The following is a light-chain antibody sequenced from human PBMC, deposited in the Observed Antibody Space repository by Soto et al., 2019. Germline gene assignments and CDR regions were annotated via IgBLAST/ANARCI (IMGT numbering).Light chain of an antibody. Sequence: QSALTQPASVSGSPGQSIAISCTGTSSDVSTYNFVSWYQQHPGKAPKLLIHEVSNRPSGVSNRFSGSKSGNTASLTISGLQPEDEADYYCSSYSSSTIRVFGTGTKVTVL. J-gene: IGLJ1*01. V-gene: IGLV2-14*01. CDR3: SSYSSSTIRV. CDR2: EVS. CDR1: SSDVSTYNF.